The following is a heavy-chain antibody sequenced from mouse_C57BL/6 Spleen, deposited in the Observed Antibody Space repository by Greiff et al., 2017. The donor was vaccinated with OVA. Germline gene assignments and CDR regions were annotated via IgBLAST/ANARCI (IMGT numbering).Heavy chain of an antibody. D-gene: IGHD1-1*01. Sequence: QVQLQQPGAELVKPRASVKLSCKASGYTFTSYWMHWVKQRPGQGLEWIGMIHPNSGSTNYNEKFKSKATLTVDKSSSTAYMQLSSLTSEDSAVYYCARRGDYGSSLEDYWGQGTTLTVSS. CDR3: ARRGDYGSSLEDY. J-gene: IGHJ2*01. CDR2: IHPNSGST. V-gene: IGHV1-64*01. CDR1: GYTFTSYW.